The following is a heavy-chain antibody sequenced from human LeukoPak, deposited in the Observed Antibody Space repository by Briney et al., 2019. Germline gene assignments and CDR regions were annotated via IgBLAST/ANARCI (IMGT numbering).Heavy chain of an antibody. CDR2: ISSSSSYI. J-gene: IGHJ6*03. CDR1: GFTFSSYS. D-gene: IGHD3-3*01. Sequence: GGSLRLACAASGFTFSSYSMNWVRQAPGKGLEWVSSISSSSSYIYYADSVKGRFTISRDNAKNSLYLQTNSLRAEDTAVYCCARAYYDFWSGYPLGDYYYMDVWGKGTTVTVSS. V-gene: IGHV3-21*01. CDR3: ARAYYDFWSGYPLGDYYYMDV.